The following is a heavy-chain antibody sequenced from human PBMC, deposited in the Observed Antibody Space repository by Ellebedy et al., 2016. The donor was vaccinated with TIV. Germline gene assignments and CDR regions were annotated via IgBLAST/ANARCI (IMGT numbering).Heavy chain of an antibody. J-gene: IGHJ4*02. V-gene: IGHV1-69*13. CDR2: IIPIFRTP. Sequence: AASVKVSCKASGGTFSSYGISWVRQAPGQGLEWMGGIIPIFRTPTYAQNFQGSVTITADESTSTAYMELSSLRSEDTAVYFCARAESGGYAWDYWGQGTQVTVSS. CDR3: ARAESGGYAWDY. D-gene: IGHD5-12*01. CDR1: GGTFSSYG.